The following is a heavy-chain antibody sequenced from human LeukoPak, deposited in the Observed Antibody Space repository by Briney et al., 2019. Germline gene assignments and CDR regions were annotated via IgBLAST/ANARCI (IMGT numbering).Heavy chain of an antibody. J-gene: IGHJ3*01. CDR1: GGSISSSSYY. CDR2: IYYSGST. V-gene: IGHV4-39*07. CDR3: AREDDYSNSS. D-gene: IGHD4-11*01. Sequence: PSETLSPTCTVSGGSISSSSYYWGWIRQPPGKGLEWIGSIYYSGSTYYNPSLKSRVTISVDTSKNQFSLKLSSVTAADTAVYYCAREDDYSNSSWGQGTMVTVFS.